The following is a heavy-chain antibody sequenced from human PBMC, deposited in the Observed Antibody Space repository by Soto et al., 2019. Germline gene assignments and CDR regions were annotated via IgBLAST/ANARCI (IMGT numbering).Heavy chain of an antibody. V-gene: IGHV3-48*01. Sequence: EVQLVESGGGLVQPGGSLRLSCVASGFTRRRYSLNWVRQAPGKGMEWVSYISRSSSTIYYADSVKGRFTISRDNAENSLYLQINSLRAEDTAVYYCARDLAGGIPDSWGQGTRVTVSS. CDR2: ISRSSSTI. J-gene: IGHJ4*02. CDR3: ARDLAGGIPDS. D-gene: IGHD6-13*01. CDR1: GFTRRRYS.